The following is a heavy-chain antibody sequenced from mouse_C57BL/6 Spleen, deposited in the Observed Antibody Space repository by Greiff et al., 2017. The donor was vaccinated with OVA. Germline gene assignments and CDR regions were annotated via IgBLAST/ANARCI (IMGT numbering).Heavy chain of an antibody. CDR3: ASPVLRDGAMDY. V-gene: IGHV1-26*01. Sequence: EVQLQQSGPELVKPGASVKISCKASGYTFTDYYMNWVKQSHGKSLEWIGDINPNNGGTSYNQKFKGKATLTVDKSSSTAYMELRSLTSEDSAVYYCASPVLRDGAMDYWGQGTSVTVSS. CDR2: INPNNGGT. D-gene: IGHD1-1*01. J-gene: IGHJ4*01. CDR1: GYTFTDYY.